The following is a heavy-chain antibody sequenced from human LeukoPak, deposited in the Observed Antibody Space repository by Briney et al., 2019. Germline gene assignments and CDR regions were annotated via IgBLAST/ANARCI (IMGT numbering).Heavy chain of an antibody. Sequence: GGSLRLSCAASGFTFSDYYMSWLRQAPGKGLEWVSYISSSSSYTNYADSVKGRFTISRDNAKNSLYLQMNSLRAEDTAVYYCARVGYYDFWSGPGQLDYWGQGTLVTVSS. CDR2: ISSSSSYT. CDR3: ARVGYYDFWSGPGQLDY. D-gene: IGHD3-3*01. V-gene: IGHV3-11*06. CDR1: GFTFSDYY. J-gene: IGHJ4*02.